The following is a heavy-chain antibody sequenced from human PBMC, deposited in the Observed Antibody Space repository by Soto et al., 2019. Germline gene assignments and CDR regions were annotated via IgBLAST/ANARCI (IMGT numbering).Heavy chain of an antibody. D-gene: IGHD1-1*01. CDR3: AKSVYNWNDGFFDY. CDR1: GFTFSNYA. Sequence: GGSLRLSCAASGFTFSNYAMSWVRQAPGTGLEWVAGLSSGVNKYYADSVKGRFTISRDNSKNTLYLQMNSLRAEDTAVYYCAKSVYNWNDGFFDYWGQGTLDTVSS. CDR2: LSSGVNK. J-gene: IGHJ4*02. V-gene: IGHV3-23*05.